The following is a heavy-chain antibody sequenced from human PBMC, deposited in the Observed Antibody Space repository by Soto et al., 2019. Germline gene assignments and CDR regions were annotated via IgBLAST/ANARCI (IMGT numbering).Heavy chain of an antibody. J-gene: IGHJ3*02. CDR1: GFTFDDYG. CDR3: ARARLPGYSSSWYGGHDAFDI. CDR2: INWNGGST. V-gene: IGHV3-20*01. D-gene: IGHD6-13*01. Sequence: GGSLRLSCAASGFTFDDYGMSWVRQAPGKGLEWVSGINWNGGSTGYADSVKGRFTISRGNAKNSLYLQMNSLRAEDTALYHCARARLPGYSSSWYGGHDAFDIWGQGTMVTVSS.